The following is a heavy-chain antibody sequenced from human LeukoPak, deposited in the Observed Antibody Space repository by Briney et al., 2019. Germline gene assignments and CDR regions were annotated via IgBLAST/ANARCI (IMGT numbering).Heavy chain of an antibody. CDR3: ARDFIYYDFWSGYPPRYGMDV. CDR2: IWYDGSNK. CDR1: GFTFSSYG. V-gene: IGHV3-33*01. Sequence: GGSLRLSCAASGFTFSSYGMHWVRQAPGKGLEWVAVIWYDGSNKYYADSVKGRFTISRDNSKNTLYLQMNSLRAEDTAVYYCARDFIYYDFWSGYPPRYGMDVWGQGTTVTVSS. D-gene: IGHD3-3*01. J-gene: IGHJ6*02.